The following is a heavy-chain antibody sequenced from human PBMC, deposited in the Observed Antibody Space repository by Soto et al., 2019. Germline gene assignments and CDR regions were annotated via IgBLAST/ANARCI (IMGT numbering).Heavy chain of an antibody. V-gene: IGHV3-74*01. J-gene: IGHJ4*02. D-gene: IGHD6-19*01. CDR3: VRVNETSGCGACDY. Sequence: EVQLVEYGGGLVQPGGSLRHSCAASGFTFSGYWVHWVRKDPGKGLGWVSRINVDGSTTRNADSVKARFTLSKDNAKNTLYRKMNSLRAEDKAVDYCVRVNETSGCGACDYWGQGTLVTVSS. CDR2: INVDGSTT. CDR1: GFTFSGYW.